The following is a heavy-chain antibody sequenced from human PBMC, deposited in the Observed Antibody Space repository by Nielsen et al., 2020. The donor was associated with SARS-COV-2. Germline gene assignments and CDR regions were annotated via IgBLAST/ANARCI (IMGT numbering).Heavy chain of an antibody. J-gene: IGHJ6*03. D-gene: IGHD3-3*01. Sequence: GESLKISCAASGFIFSSYSMNWVRQAPGRGLEWGSSISSSSSYIYYADSVKGRFTISRDNAKNSLYLQMNSLRDEDTAVYYCAGGADFWSGTQKYYMDVWGKGTTVTVSS. CDR1: GFIFSSYS. CDR2: ISSSSSYI. CDR3: AGGADFWSGTQKYYMDV. V-gene: IGHV3-21*01.